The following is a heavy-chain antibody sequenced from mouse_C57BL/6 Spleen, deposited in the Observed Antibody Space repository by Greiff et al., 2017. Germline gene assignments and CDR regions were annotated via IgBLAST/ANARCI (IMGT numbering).Heavy chain of an antibody. D-gene: IGHD1-1*01. CDR2: ISSGSSTI. Sequence: EVKLVESGGGLVKPGGSLKLSCAASGFTFSDYGMHWVRQAPEKGLEWVAYISSGSSTIYYADTVKGRFTISRDNAKNTLFLQMTSLRSEDTAMYYCAREYYYSSSYDAMDYWGQGTSVTVSS. V-gene: IGHV5-17*01. CDR1: GFTFSDYG. J-gene: IGHJ4*01. CDR3: AREYYYSSSYDAMDY.